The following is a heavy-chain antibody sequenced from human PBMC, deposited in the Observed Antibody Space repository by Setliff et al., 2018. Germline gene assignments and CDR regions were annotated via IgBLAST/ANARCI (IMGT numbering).Heavy chain of an antibody. Sequence: SETLSLTCTVSGASLSSGTYYWGWIRQPPGKGLEWIGRIYYRGDTYYNASLKGRLTISVDTAQNQFSLRLSSVTAADAAVYFCARESATIGEFPLYYFDKWGQGIPVTVSS. CDR1: GASLSSGTYY. V-gene: IGHV4-39*02. J-gene: IGHJ4*02. CDR2: IYYRGDT. D-gene: IGHD3-10*01. CDR3: ARESATIGEFPLYYFDK.